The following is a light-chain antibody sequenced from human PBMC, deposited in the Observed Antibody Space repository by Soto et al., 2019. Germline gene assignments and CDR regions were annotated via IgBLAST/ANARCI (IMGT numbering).Light chain of an antibody. V-gene: IGLV2-14*03. Sequence: QAVVTQPASVSGSPGQSITISCTGTSSDVGGYNYVSWYQQHPGKAPKLMIYDVNNRPSGVSNRFSGSKSGNTASLTISGLQAEDEADYYCSSHTSSRTEVFGGGTKLTVL. CDR3: SSHTSSRTEV. J-gene: IGLJ2*01. CDR1: SSDVGGYNY. CDR2: DVN.